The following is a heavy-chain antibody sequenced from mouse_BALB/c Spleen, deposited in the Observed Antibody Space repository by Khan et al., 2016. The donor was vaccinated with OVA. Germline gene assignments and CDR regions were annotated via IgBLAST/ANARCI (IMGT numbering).Heavy chain of an antibody. D-gene: IGHD1-1*01. CDR2: ISSGGDYT. J-gene: IGHJ3*01. Sequence: EVELVESGGGLVKPGGPLKLSCAASGFTFSNYALSWVRQTPEKRLEWVTTISSGGDYTYYPDSVKGRFNISRDNAKNTLYLQMSGLRSEDTALYYCARHNYGPFAYWGQGTLVTVSA. V-gene: IGHV5-9-3*01. CDR3: ARHNYGPFAY. CDR1: GFTFSNYA.